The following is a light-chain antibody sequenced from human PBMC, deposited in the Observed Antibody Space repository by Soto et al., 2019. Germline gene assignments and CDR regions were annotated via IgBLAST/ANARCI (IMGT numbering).Light chain of an antibody. V-gene: IGKV3-15*01. Sequence: EIVVTQSPATLSVSPGERVTLSCRASQSVSSSLAWYQQRPGQAPRLLIYDTSTRAPGIAARFSGSGSVTACTLTNSRLQSEAVAVYYGQQYVHCPPGTFGQGNTVAIK. CDR1: QSVSSS. CDR2: DTS. J-gene: IGKJ1*01. CDR3: QQYVHCPPGT.